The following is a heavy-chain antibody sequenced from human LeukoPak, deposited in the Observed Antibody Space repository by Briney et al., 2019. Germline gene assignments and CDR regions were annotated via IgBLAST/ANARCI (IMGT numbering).Heavy chain of an antibody. CDR1: GFTFSGSA. J-gene: IGHJ3*02. CDR3: TTDRAGDAFDI. V-gene: IGHV3-73*01. Sequence: GGSLKLSCAASGFTFSGSAMHWVRQASGKGLEWVGRIRSKANSYATAYAASVKGRFTISRDDSKNTAYLQMNSLKTEDTAVYYCTTDRAGDAFDIWGQGTMVTVSS. CDR2: IRSKANSYAT. D-gene: IGHD3-16*02.